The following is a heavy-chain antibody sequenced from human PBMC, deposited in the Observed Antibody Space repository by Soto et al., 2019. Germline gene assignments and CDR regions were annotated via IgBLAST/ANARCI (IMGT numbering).Heavy chain of an antibody. D-gene: IGHD4-17*01. V-gene: IGHV3-64D*06. CDR2: ISSNGDST. J-gene: IGHJ5*02. CDR1: GFTFSMFS. Sequence: GGSLRLSCSASGFTFSMFSMHWVRQSPGKGLEYVSGISSNGDSTYYADSVKGRFTISRDNSKNTLYLQMSSLRAVDTAVYYCVHPRSTVQIPPTWGQGTLVTVSS. CDR3: VHPRSTVQIPPT.